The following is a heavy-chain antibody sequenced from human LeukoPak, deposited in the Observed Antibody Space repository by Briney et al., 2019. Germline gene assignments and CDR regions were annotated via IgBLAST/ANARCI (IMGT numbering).Heavy chain of an antibody. Sequence: SQTLSLTCTVSGYSISSGYYWGWIRQAPGKGLEWIGSNSGSTYYNPSLKSRVTISVDMSKNQFSLKMSSVTAADTAVYYCARAYSSSWYWNWFDPWGKGNLVTASS. CDR1: GYSISSGYY. D-gene: IGHD6-13*01. CDR2: NSGST. V-gene: IGHV4-38-2*02. J-gene: IGHJ5*02. CDR3: ARAYSSSWYWNWFDP.